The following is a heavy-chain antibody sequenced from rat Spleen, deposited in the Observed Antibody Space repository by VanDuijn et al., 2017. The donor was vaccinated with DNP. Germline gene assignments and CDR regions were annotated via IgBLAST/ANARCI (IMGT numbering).Heavy chain of an antibody. CDR1: GFTFSSYW. CDR2: INTDGSSP. Sequence: EVQLVETGGGLVQPGRSLKLSCVVSGFTFSSYWMFWIRKAPGKGLEWVASINTDGSSPHYLYSVKGRLTISRDNAKTTLYLQMDSLRSDETATYYCARQYYCPRVYLDYWGQGVVVTVSS. V-gene: IGHV5-58*01. CDR3: ARQYYCPRVYLDY. J-gene: IGHJ2*01. D-gene: IGHD1-6*01.